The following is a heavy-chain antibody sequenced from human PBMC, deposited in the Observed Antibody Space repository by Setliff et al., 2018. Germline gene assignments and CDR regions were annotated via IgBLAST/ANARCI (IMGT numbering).Heavy chain of an antibody. CDR3: ARGKGVGGVIITGGLDV. CDR1: GGTFRSHE. V-gene: IGHV1-69*13. CDR2: IVPILNTG. D-gene: IGHD3-10*01. J-gene: IGHJ6*02. Sequence: VASVKVSCKASGGTFRSHEISWVRQAPGQGLEWMGGIVPILNTGNYAPKFQGRVTITADESITTLYMELSSLTSEDTAVYYCARGKGVGGVIITGGLDVWGQGTTVTVSS.